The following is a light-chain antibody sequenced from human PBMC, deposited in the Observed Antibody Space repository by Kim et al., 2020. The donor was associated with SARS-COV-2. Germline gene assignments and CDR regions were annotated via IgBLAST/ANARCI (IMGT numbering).Light chain of an antibody. Sequence: SVSPGERATLSRGASQSVRRHLTWYQQKPGQAPRLLIYGASTRATGFPATFSGSGSGTEFTLTISSLQSEDFAVYYCQQYNNWPYTFGQGTKLEI. CDR1: QSVRRH. V-gene: IGKV3-15*01. CDR2: GAS. CDR3: QQYNNWPYT. J-gene: IGKJ2*01.